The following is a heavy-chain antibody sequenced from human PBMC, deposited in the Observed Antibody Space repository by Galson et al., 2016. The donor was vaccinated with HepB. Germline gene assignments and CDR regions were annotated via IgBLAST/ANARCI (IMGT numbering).Heavy chain of an antibody. Sequence: SETLSLTCTVSDGSISGYYWTWIRQSPGLGLEWIGFIYSSGSTYYNPSLKSRVTMSVDPSNNQFSLNLNSVTAADTAVYYCARGRGYSSHWGQGTLVTVSS. V-gene: IGHV4-59*01. CDR3: ARGRGYSSH. J-gene: IGHJ4*02. D-gene: IGHD5-18*01. CDR1: DGSISGYY. CDR2: IYSSGST.